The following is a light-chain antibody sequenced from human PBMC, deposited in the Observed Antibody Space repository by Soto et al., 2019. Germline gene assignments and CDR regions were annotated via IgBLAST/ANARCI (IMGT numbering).Light chain of an antibody. V-gene: IGKV3-20*01. CDR3: QHYGSPPT. Sequence: EIVLTQSPGTLSLSPGDRATLSCRASQSVSSSYLAWYQQKPGHAPRLLIYGASSRATGIPDRCSGSGSGADFPLTISRLEAEDLAVYYWQHYGSPPTFGQGTRLEIK. CDR1: QSVSSSY. CDR2: GAS. J-gene: IGKJ5*01.